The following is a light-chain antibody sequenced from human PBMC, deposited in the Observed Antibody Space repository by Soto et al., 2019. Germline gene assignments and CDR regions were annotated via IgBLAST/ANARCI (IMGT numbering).Light chain of an antibody. V-gene: IGKV3-11*01. CDR2: DAY. Sequence: EIVLTPSPATLSLSPGQTAPLSCGALESVINYLARYQQKPGQAPRLLIYDAYHSATGTPARFNCSGSMTEFTLTISSHAAKDSAVYYCQHRRNTFTFGPGTKVEIK. J-gene: IGKJ3*01. CDR3: QHRRNTFT. CDR1: ESVINY.